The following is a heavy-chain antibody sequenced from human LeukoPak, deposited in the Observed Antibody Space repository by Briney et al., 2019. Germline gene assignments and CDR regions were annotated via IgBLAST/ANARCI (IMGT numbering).Heavy chain of an antibody. Sequence: GGSLRLSCEASGFTFSTYWMSWVRQAPGKGPECVANIKPDGSDKYYVDSMKGRFTISRDNAKNSLYLQMNNLRAEDTAVYYCARDEERWLQPSPLYYYGMDVWGQGTTVTVSS. V-gene: IGHV3-7*01. CDR2: IKPDGSDK. J-gene: IGHJ6*02. D-gene: IGHD5-24*01. CDR3: ARDEERWLQPSPLYYYGMDV. CDR1: GFTFSTYW.